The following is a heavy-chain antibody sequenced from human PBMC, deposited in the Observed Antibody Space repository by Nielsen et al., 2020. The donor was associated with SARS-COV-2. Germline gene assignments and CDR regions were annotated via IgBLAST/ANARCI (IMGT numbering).Heavy chain of an antibody. Sequence: GESLKISCAASGFTFSSYGMHWVRQAPGKGLEWVAVISYDGSNKYYADSVKGRFTISRDNSKNTLYLQMNSLRAEDTAVYYCAKDSGSHGAYYYGMDVWGQGTTVTVSS. J-gene: IGHJ6*02. D-gene: IGHD1-26*01. V-gene: IGHV3-30*18. CDR2: ISYDGSNK. CDR1: GFTFSSYG. CDR3: AKDSGSHGAYYYGMDV.